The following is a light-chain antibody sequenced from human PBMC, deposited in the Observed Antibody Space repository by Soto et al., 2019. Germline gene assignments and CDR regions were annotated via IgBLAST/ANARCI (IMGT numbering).Light chain of an antibody. Sequence: EKVMTQSPATLSMSPGERATLSCRASQSVSNFLAWYQQKPGQAPRLLIYGASTRATGVPARFSGSGSGTEFTLTISSLQSEDFAVYYCQQYSRWPSWTFGQGTKVELK. CDR1: QSVSNF. V-gene: IGKV3-15*01. J-gene: IGKJ1*01. CDR3: QQYSRWPSWT. CDR2: GAS.